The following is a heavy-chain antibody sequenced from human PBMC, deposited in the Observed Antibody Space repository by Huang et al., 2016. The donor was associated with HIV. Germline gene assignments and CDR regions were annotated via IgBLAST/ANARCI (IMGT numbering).Heavy chain of an antibody. CDR1: GYTFFTYS. CDR2: VSTYNVHT. CDR3: ARFRGPQVTLNWLDP. D-gene: IGHD3-10*01. V-gene: IGHV1-18*01. J-gene: IGHJ5*02. Sequence: QVQLVQSGPEMKKPGASVNVSCKASGYTFFTYSISWVRQAPGQGLEWMGWVSTYNVHTNYAQKFQGRLTLTTDVSTSSAYMELKNLRSDDTAVYYCARFRGPQVTLNWLDPWGQGTLVTVSS.